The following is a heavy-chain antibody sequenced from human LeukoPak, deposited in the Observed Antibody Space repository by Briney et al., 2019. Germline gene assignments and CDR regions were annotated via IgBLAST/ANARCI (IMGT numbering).Heavy chain of an antibody. J-gene: IGHJ4*02. CDR1: GGSISSSSYY. CDR3: ARHVGSLAPMARRRRLYYFDY. CDR2: IYYSGST. Sequence: SETLSLTCTVSGGSISSSSYYWGWIRQPPGKGLEWIGSIYYSGSTYYNPSLKSRVTISVDTSKNQFSLKLSSVTAADTAVYYCARHVGSLAPMARRRRLYYFDYWGQGTLVTVSS. V-gene: IGHV4-39*01. D-gene: IGHD3-10*01.